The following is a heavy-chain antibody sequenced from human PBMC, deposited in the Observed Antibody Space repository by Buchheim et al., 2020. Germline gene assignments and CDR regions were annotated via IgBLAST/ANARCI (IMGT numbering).Heavy chain of an antibody. CDR3: ARGMYYYDSSGYYFTYYFDY. CDR1: GFTFSTYI. Sequence: EVQLVESGGGLVKPGGSLRLSCAASGFTFSTYIMKWVRQAPGKGLEWVSSISSSSSYIYYADSVKGRFTISRDNAKNSLYLQMNSLRAEDTAVYYCARGMYYYDSSGYYFTYYFDYWGQGTL. CDR2: ISSSSSYI. V-gene: IGHV3-21*01. J-gene: IGHJ4*02. D-gene: IGHD3-22*01.